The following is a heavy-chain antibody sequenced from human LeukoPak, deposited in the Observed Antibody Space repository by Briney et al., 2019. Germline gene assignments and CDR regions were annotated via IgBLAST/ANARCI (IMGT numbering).Heavy chain of an antibody. D-gene: IGHD5-18*01. CDR3: ARGGGYSYGLDAFDI. CDR1: GFTFSSYS. CDR2: IYSGGST. J-gene: IGHJ3*02. Sequence: GGSLRLSCAASGFTFSSYSMSWVRQAPGKGLEWLSVIYSGGSTYYADSVKGRFTISRDNSKNTLYLQMNSLRAEDTAVYYCARGGGYSYGLDAFDIWGQGTMVTVSS. V-gene: IGHV3-53*01.